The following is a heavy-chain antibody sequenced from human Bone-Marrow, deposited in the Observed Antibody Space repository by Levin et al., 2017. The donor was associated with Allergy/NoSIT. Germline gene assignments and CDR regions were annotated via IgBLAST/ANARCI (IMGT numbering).Heavy chain of an antibody. CDR1: GFTFSSNA. Sequence: SCAASGFTFSSNAMTWVRQAPGKGLEWVSTITSGSGGSTYYADSVKGRFTISRDNAKNSLHLQMNSLRVEDTAFYYCAKLGGISSFYYYYGMDVWGQGTTVTVSS. CDR2: ITSGSGGST. CDR3: AKLGGISSFYYYYGMDV. V-gene: IGHV3-23*01. D-gene: IGHD6-6*01. J-gene: IGHJ6*02.